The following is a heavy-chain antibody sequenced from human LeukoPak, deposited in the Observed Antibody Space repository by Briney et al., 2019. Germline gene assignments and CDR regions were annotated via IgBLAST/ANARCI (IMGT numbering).Heavy chain of an antibody. CDR1: GGSISSDN. J-gene: IGHJ5*02. Sequence: SETLSLTCTVSGGSISSDNWGWIRQPPGKGLEWIGSMYHNGSTYYNPSLKSRVTISVDTSKNQFSLKLTSVTAADTAVYYCARHPSGRMWLQQGGWFDPWGQGTLVTVSS. D-gene: IGHD5-24*01. CDR3: ARHPSGRMWLQQGGWFDP. V-gene: IGHV4-39*01. CDR2: MYHNGST.